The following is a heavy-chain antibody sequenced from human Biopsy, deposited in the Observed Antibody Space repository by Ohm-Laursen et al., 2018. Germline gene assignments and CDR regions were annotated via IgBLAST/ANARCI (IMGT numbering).Heavy chain of an antibody. CDR3: AREGDDSSGYTPHYFDY. CDR1: GFTFSIYG. V-gene: IGHV3-33*01. Sequence: SLRLSCAASGFTFSIYGMHWVRQAPGKGLEWVAVIWYDGSNKYYADSVKGRFTISRDGPKNTLYLQMNSLKAEDTAVYYCAREGDDSSGYTPHYFDYWGQGTLVTVSS. J-gene: IGHJ4*02. CDR2: IWYDGSNK. D-gene: IGHD3-22*01.